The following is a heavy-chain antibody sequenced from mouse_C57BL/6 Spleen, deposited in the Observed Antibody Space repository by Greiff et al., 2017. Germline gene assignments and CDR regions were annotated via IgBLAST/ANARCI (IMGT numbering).Heavy chain of an antibody. J-gene: IGHJ2*01. Sequence: EVQLMESGGGLVKPGGSLKLSCAASGFTFSSYAMSWVRQTPEKRLEWVATISDGGSYTYYPDNVKGRFTISRDNAKNNLYLQMSHLKSEDTAMYYCAREDWGFDYWGQGTTLTVSS. CDR1: GFTFSSYA. CDR2: ISDGGSYT. D-gene: IGHD4-1*01. CDR3: AREDWGFDY. V-gene: IGHV5-4*01.